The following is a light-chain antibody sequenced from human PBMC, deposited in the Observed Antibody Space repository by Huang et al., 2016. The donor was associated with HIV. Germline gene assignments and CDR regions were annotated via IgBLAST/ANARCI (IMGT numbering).Light chain of an antibody. V-gene: IGKV1-NL1*01. Sequence: DIQMTQSPSSLSVSLGDRVTITCRASQGISNSLAWYQQKPGKAPKLLLYAASRLENGVPPRFSGSGSGTDFTLTISSLQPEDFATYYCQHYYSSPPTFGQGTKVEI. CDR2: AAS. CDR1: QGISNS. CDR3: QHYYSSPPT. J-gene: IGKJ1*01.